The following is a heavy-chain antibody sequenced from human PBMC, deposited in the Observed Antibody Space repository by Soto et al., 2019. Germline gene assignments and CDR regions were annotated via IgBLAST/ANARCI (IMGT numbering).Heavy chain of an antibody. D-gene: IGHD3-10*01. J-gene: IGHJ6*02. CDR2: IQYNGYS. CDR1: GGSITNYY. CDR3: ARHGFGSLHGLVAV. V-gene: IGHV4-59*08. Sequence: QVQLQESGPGLVKPSETLSLTCTVSGGSITNYYCSWFRQPPGKGLEWIGYIQYNGYSAYNLSLRGRVTKSMDTSTTQFSRMLESVTATDTAVYYCARHGFGSLHGLVAVWGQGTTVIVSS.